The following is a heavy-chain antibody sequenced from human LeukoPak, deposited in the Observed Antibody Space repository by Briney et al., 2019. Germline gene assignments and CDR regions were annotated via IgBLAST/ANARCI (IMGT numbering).Heavy chain of an antibody. V-gene: IGHV4-39*01. CDR1: GGSISSYRYY. CDR3: ARHTYVSSGYLPDS. Sequence: SETLSLTCTVSGGSISSYRYYWGWIRQPPGKGLEWIGSMYYSGSADYNPSLKSRVTISVDTSKSQFSLRLSSVTAADTALYYCARHTYVSSGYLPDSWGQGTLVTVSS. CDR2: MYYSGSA. D-gene: IGHD3-22*01. J-gene: IGHJ5*01.